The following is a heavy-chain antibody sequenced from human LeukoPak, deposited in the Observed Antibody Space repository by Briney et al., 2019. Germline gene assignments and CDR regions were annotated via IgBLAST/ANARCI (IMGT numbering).Heavy chain of an antibody. D-gene: IGHD5-18*01. J-gene: IGHJ4*02. CDR3: ASGSYGYEFDY. CDR2: INHSGST. Sequence: SDTLSLTCAVYGGSFSGYYWSWIRQPPGKGLEWIGEINHSGSTNYNPSLKSRVTISVDTSKKQFFLKLSSGTAADTGGYYCASGSYGYEFDYWGQGTLVTVSS. V-gene: IGHV4-34*01. CDR1: GGSFSGYY.